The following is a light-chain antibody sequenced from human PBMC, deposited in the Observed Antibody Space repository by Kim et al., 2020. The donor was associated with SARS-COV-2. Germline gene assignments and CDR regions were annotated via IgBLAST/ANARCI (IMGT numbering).Light chain of an antibody. CDR2: GKN. V-gene: IGLV3-19*01. J-gene: IGLJ3*02. CDR3: NSRDSSGNHKWV. CDR1: SLRSYY. Sequence: SELTQDPAVSVALGQTVRITCQGDSLRSYYASWYQQKPGQAPVLVIYGKNNRPSGIPDRFSGSSSGNTASLTITGAQAEDEADYYCNSRDSSGNHKWVF.